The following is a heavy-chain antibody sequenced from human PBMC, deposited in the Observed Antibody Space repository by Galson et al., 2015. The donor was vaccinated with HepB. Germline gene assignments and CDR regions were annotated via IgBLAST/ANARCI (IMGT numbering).Heavy chain of an antibody. J-gene: IGHJ3*02. CDR1: GFTFGDYA. D-gene: IGHD6-13*01. CDR2: IRSKAYGGTT. CDR3: TRDKGYSSSWYEARRDAFDI. V-gene: IGHV3-49*03. Sequence: SLRLSCAASGFTFGDYAMSWFRQAPGKGLEWVGFIRSKAYGGTTEYAASVKGRFTISRDDSKSIAYLQMNSLKTEDTAVYYCTRDKGYSSSWYEARRDAFDIWGQGTMVTVSS.